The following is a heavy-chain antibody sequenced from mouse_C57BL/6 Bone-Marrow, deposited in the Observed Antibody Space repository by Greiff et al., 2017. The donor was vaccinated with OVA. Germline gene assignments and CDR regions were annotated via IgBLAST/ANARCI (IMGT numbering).Heavy chain of an antibody. CDR2: ISNGGGST. CDR1: GFTFSDYY. Sequence: EVKLVESGGGLVQPGGSLKLSCAASGFTFSDYYMYWVRQTPEKRLEWVAYISNGGGSTYYPDTVKGRFTISRDNAKNTLYLQMSRLKSEDTAMYYCARLRVLRPYFDVWGTGTTVTVSS. CDR3: ARLRVLRPYFDV. D-gene: IGHD1-1*01. V-gene: IGHV5-12*01. J-gene: IGHJ1*03.